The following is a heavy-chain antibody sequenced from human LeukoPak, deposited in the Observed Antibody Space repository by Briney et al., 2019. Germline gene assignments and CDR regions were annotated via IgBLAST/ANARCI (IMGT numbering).Heavy chain of an antibody. CDR1: GYNFTTYC. Sequence: GESLKITCKGSGYNFTTYCVAWVRHMPGKGLEWMGIIFPGDSDTRYRPSFQGQVTISADKSISTAYLQWSSLKASDTAMYYCARRDYGGTSAAFDSWGQGTMVTVSS. J-gene: IGHJ3*02. D-gene: IGHD4-23*01. CDR3: ARRDYGGTSAAFDS. V-gene: IGHV5-51*01. CDR2: IFPGDSDT.